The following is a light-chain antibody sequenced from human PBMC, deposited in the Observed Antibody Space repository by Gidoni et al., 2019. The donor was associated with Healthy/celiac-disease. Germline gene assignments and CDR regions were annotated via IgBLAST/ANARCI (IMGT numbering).Light chain of an antibody. CDR1: NLRSHR. CDR2: GDS. J-gene: IGLJ1*01. Sequence: SSLLSQSPSVSVAPGQTARITCRGNNLRSHRVHWYQQKPGQAPVLVIYGDSDRPSGIPERFSGSNSGNTATLTISRVEAGDEADYYCQVWDSSSDHPYVFGTGTKVTVL. V-gene: IGLV3-21*02. CDR3: QVWDSSSDHPYV.